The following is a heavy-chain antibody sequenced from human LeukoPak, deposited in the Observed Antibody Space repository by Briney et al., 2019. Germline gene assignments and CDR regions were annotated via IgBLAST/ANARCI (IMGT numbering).Heavy chain of an antibody. D-gene: IGHD6-19*01. J-gene: IGHJ4*02. CDR1: GFTFDDYA. CDR3: AKDRYISGWYYFDY. CDR2: ISWNSGSI. Sequence: PGRSLRLSCAASGFTFDDYAMHWVRQAPGKGLEWVSGISWNSGSIDYADSVKGRFTISRDNAKNSLYLQMHSLRAEGMALYYCAKDRYISGWYYFDYWGQGTLVTVSS. V-gene: IGHV3-9*03.